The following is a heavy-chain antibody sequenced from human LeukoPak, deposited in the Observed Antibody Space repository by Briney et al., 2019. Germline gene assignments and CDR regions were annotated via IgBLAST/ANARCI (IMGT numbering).Heavy chain of an antibody. V-gene: IGHV3-30*18. J-gene: IGHJ6*02. Sequence: GGSLRLSCAASGFTFSSYGMHWVRQAPGKGLEWVAVISYDGSNKYYADSVKGRFTISRDNSKNTLYLQMNSLRAEDTAVYYCAKDWRIQLWSSYGMDVWGQGTTVTVSS. CDR2: ISYDGSNK. CDR3: AKDWRIQLWSSYGMDV. D-gene: IGHD5-18*01. CDR1: GFTFSSYG.